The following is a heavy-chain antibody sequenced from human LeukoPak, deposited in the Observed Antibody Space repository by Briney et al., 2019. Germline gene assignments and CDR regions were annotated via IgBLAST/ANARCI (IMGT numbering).Heavy chain of an antibody. CDR3: ARGDLMTTVTKFDY. Sequence: GASVKVSCKASGYTFTSYGISWVRQAPGQGLEWMGWISAYNGNTNYAQKLQGRVTMTTDTSTSTAYMELRSLRSDDAAVYYCARGDLMTTVTKFDYWGQGTLVTVSS. D-gene: IGHD4-17*01. V-gene: IGHV1-18*01. CDR2: ISAYNGNT. CDR1: GYTFTSYG. J-gene: IGHJ4*02.